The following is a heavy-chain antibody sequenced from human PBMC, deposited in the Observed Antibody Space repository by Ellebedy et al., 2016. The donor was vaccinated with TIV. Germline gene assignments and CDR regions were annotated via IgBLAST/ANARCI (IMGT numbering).Heavy chain of an antibody. CDR2: TYYSGCT. D-gene: IGHD6-13*01. V-gene: IGHV4-31*03. CDR3: AREKFAAAGIDY. J-gene: IGHJ4*02. Sequence: MPSETLSLTCTVSGGSISRGSYYWNWIRQYPGKGLEWIGYTYYSGCTYYNPSLKSRGNVSVDTSKNQLSLKLSSVTAADTAVYYCAREKFAAAGIDYWGQGTLVTVSS. CDR1: GGSISRGSYY.